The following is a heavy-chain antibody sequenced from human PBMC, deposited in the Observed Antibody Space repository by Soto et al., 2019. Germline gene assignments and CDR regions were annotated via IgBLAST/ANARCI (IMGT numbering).Heavy chain of an antibody. Sequence: QVQLVESGGGLVKPGGSLRLSCAASGFTFSDYYMSWIRQAPGKGLEWISHLSSGGSTIFYADSVRGRFTISRDNAKKSLYLHMNSLRAEDTAVYYCASATYGRSFDMWGQGTTVTVSS. CDR2: LSSGGSTI. CDR3: ASATYGRSFDM. V-gene: IGHV3-11*01. D-gene: IGHD2-15*01. CDR1: GFTFSDYY. J-gene: IGHJ3*02.